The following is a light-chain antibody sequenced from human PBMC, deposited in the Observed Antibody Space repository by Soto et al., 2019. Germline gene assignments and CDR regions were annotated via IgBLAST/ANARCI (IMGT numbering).Light chain of an antibody. Sequence: EIVLTQSPATLSLSPGERATLSCRASQSVSSYLAWYQQKPGQAPRLLSYGASNRATGIPDRFSGSGSGTDFTLTISRLEPEDFAVYYCQQYGSSGTFGQGTKVDIK. J-gene: IGKJ1*01. CDR2: GAS. CDR1: QSVSSY. CDR3: QQYGSSGT. V-gene: IGKV3-20*01.